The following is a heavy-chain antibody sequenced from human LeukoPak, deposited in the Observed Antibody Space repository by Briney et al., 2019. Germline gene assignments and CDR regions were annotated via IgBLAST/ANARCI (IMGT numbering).Heavy chain of an antibody. J-gene: IGHJ3*02. V-gene: IGHV4-4*07. CDR2: IYTSGST. CDR1: GGSISSYY. D-gene: IGHD2-2*02. Sequence: SETLSLTCTVSGGSISSYYWSWIRQPAGKGLEWIGRIYTSGSTNYNPSLKSRVTISVDTSKNQFSLKLSSVTAADTAVYYCARRRCSSTSCYTRRLNAFDIWGQGTMVTVSS. CDR3: ARRRCSSTSCYTRRLNAFDI.